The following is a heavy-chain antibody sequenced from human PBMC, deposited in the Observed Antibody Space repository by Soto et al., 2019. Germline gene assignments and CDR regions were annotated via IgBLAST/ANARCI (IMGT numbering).Heavy chain of an antibody. CDR3: ARGLGTYYYDSSGYYYDY. CDR1: GYTFTGYY. J-gene: IGHJ4*02. Sequence: AASVKVSCKASGYTFTGYYMHWVRQAPGQGLEWMGWINPNSGGTNYAQKFQGRVTMTRDTSISTAYMELSRLRSDDTAVYYCARGLGTYYYDSSGYYYDYWGQGTLVTVSS. V-gene: IGHV1-2*02. CDR2: INPNSGGT. D-gene: IGHD3-22*01.